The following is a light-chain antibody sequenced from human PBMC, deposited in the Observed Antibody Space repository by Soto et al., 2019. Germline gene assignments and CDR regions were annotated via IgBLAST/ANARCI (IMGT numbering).Light chain of an antibody. CDR3: QQYGSSPWT. CDR2: DAS. Sequence: EIVLTQSPATLSLSPGERATLSCRASQSFSNYLAWYQQKPGQAPRLLIYDASRRATGIPARFSGSGSGTDFTLTISRLEPEDFAVYYCQQYGSSPWTFGQGTKVEIK. J-gene: IGKJ1*01. CDR1: QSFSNY. V-gene: IGKV3-20*01.